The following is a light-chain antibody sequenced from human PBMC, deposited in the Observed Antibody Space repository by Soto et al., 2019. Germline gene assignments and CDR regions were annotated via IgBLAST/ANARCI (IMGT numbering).Light chain of an antibody. Sequence: EIVMTQSPATLSVSPGERATLSCRASQSVSSNLAWYQQKPGQAPRLLIYGASTRATGIPARFSGSGSGTEFTRTISSLQSEDFAVYYCQQYNNWPQRLPFGGGTKVEIK. CDR3: QQYNNWPQRLP. J-gene: IGKJ4*01. V-gene: IGKV3-15*01. CDR1: QSVSSN. CDR2: GAS.